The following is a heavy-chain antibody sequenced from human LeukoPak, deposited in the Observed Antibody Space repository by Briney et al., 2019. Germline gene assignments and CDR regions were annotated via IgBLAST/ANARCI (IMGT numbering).Heavy chain of an antibody. D-gene: IGHD1-26*01. CDR2: ISYDGSNK. J-gene: IGHJ4*02. CDR1: GFTFSSYG. V-gene: IGHV3-30*18. Sequence: GGSLRLSCAASGFTFSSYGMHWVRQAPGKGLEWVAVISYDGSNKYYADSVKGRFTISRDNSKNTLYLQMNSLRAEDTAVYYCAKDSPIYSGSPVAFDYWGQGTLVTVSS. CDR3: AKDSPIYSGSPVAFDY.